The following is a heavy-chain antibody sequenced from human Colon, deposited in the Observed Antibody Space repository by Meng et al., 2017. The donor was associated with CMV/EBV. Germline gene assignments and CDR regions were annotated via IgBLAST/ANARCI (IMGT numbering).Heavy chain of an antibody. J-gene: IGHJ6*02. CDR2: TRSKTYGGTT. Sequence: GESLKISCTVSGFTFDDSAMSWVRQAPGKGLEWVGLTRSKTYGGTTEYAASVKGRFTISRDDSKSIAYLQMNSLKTEDTAVYYCTRGPYHQPRGLDVWGQGTTVTVSS. CDR3: TRGPYHQPRGLDV. D-gene: IGHD2-2*01. V-gene: IGHV3-49*04. CDR1: GFTFDDSA.